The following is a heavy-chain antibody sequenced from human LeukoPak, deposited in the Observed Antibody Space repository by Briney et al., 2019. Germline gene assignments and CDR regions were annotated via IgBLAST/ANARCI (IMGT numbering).Heavy chain of an antibody. CDR2: IVVGSGNT. V-gene: IGHV1-58*02. Sequence: SVKVSCKTSGSGFSSSAMQWVRQARGQRLEWIGWIVVGSGNTKYAEKFQERVTITRDMSTRTANMELRSLRSDDTAVYYCARAGAVVDNWFDPWGQGTLVTVSS. CDR3: ARAGAVVDNWFDP. J-gene: IGHJ5*02. CDR1: GSGFSSSA. D-gene: IGHD2-15*01.